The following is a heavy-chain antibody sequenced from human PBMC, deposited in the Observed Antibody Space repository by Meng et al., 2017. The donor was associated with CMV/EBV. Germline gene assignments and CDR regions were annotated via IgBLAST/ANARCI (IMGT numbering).Heavy chain of an antibody. D-gene: IGHD1-7*01. CDR3: ARVRITGTTSGYYYYYGMDV. J-gene: IGHJ6*02. V-gene: IGHV2-70*20. Sequence: SGPTLVKPTQTLTLTCTFSGFSLSTSGMCVSWVRQPPGKALEWLALIDWDDDKYYSTSLKTRLTISKDTSKNQVVLTMTNMDPVDTATYYCARVRITGTTSGYYYYYGMDVWGQGTTVTVSS. CDR2: IDWDDDK. CDR1: GFSLSTSGMC.